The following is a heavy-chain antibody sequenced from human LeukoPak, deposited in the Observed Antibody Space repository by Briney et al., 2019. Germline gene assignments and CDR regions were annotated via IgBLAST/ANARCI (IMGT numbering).Heavy chain of an antibody. CDR1: GYTFTGYY. D-gene: IGHD3-10*01. CDR3: ARVMVRANKNWFDP. J-gene: IGHJ5*02. CDR2: INPNSGGT. V-gene: IGHV1-2*06. Sequence: ASVKVSCKASGYTFTGYYMHWVRQAPGQGLEWMGRINPNSGGTNYAQKFQGRVTMTRDTSISTAYMELSRLRSEDTAVYYCARVMVRANKNWFDPWGQGTLVTVSS.